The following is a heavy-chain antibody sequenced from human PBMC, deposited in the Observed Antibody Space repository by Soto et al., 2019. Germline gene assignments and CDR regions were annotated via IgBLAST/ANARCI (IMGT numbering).Heavy chain of an antibody. CDR3: ARVPLGSGSSCYYYYGMDV. Sequence: QVQLVQSGAEVKKPGSSVKVSCKASGGTFSSYAISWVRQAPGQGLEWMGGIIPIFGTANYAQKFQGRVTITAGESTSTSYMGLICLRSEDTAVYYCARVPLGSGSSCYYYYGMDVWGQGTTVTLSS. V-gene: IGHV1-69*12. CDR2: IIPIFGTA. CDR1: GGTFSSYA. D-gene: IGHD6-13*01. J-gene: IGHJ6*01.